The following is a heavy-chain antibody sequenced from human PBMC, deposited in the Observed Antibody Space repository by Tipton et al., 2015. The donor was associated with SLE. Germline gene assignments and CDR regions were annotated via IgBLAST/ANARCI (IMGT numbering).Heavy chain of an antibody. CDR2: MYHSGST. J-gene: IGHJ5*01. V-gene: IGHV4-59*01. CDR1: GASIRTYY. CDR3: ARGTPFMEWERNWFDP. Sequence: TLSLTCAVSGASIRTYYWSWIRQSPGKGLEWIGHMYHSGSTNYNPSPASRVTISIEKSKNQLSLTLKSVTTADTAMYYCARGTPFMEWERNWFDPWGQGTLVTVSS. D-gene: IGHD3-3*01.